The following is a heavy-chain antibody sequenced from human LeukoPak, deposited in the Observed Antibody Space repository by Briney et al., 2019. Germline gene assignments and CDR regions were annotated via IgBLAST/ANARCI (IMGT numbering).Heavy chain of an antibody. CDR3: ARAAGYSYGYFPGNY. V-gene: IGHV4-61*01. Sequence: SETLSLTCIVSGDSINNDTYYWNWIRQPPGKGLEWIGYIYYSGSTNYNPSLKSRVTISVDTSKNQFSLKLSSVTAADTAVYYCARAAGYSYGYFPGNYWGQGTLVTVSS. D-gene: IGHD5-18*01. J-gene: IGHJ4*02. CDR1: GDSINNDTYY. CDR2: IYYSGST.